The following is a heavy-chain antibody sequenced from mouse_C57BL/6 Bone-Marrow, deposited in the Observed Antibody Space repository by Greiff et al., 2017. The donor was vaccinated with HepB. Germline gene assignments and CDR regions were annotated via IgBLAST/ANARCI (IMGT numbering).Heavy chain of an antibody. D-gene: IGHD1-1*01. CDR1: GYTFTSYW. Sequence: QVQLQQPGAELVMPGASVKLSCKASGYTFTSYWMHWVKQSPGQGLEWIGEIDPSDSYTNYNQKFKGKSTLTVDKSSSTAYMQLSSLTSEDSAVYYCARKGYYYGSSAWFAYWGQGTLVTVSA. CDR3: ARKGYYYGSSAWFAY. CDR2: IDPSDSYT. J-gene: IGHJ3*01. V-gene: IGHV1-69*01.